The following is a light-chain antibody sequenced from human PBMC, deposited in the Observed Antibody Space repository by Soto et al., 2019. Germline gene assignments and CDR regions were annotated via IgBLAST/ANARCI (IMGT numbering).Light chain of an antibody. CDR1: SGHSSYI. V-gene: IGLV4-60*02. Sequence: QPVLTQSSSASASLGSSVKLTCTLSSGHSSYIIAWHHQQPGKAPRYLMKLEGSGSYNKGSGVPDRFSGSSSGADRYLTMSNLQFEAEANYYCETWDSNTRVFGGGTKLTVL. J-gene: IGLJ2*01. CDR2: LEGSGSY. CDR3: ETWDSNTRV.